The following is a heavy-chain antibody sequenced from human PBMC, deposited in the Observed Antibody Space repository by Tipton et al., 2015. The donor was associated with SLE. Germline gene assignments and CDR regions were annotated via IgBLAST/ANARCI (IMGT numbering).Heavy chain of an antibody. D-gene: IGHD3-22*01. CDR3: ASPADSSTGDDVFDI. CDR2: VSSSGHTI. J-gene: IGHJ3*02. V-gene: IGHV3-11*01. Sequence: SLRLSCAASGFTFSDYYVTWIRQAPGKGLEWVSYVSSSGHTIYYADSVKGRFTISRDNANNSLYLQMNRLRVEDTAVYYCASPADSSTGDDVFDIWGQGTMVTVSS. CDR1: GFTFSDYY.